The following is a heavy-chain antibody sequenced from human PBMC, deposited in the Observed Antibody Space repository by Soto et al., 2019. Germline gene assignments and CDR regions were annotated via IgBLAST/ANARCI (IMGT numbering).Heavy chain of an antibody. J-gene: IGHJ5*02. Sequence: QVQLVESGGGVVQPGRSLRPSCAASGFTFSSYGMHWVRQAPGKGLEWVAVISYDGSNKYYADPVKGRFTSSRDNSKNTLYLQMNSLRAEDTGVYYCAKDGWELLRRWFDPWGQGTLVTVSS. CDR2: ISYDGSNK. V-gene: IGHV3-30*18. D-gene: IGHD1-26*01. CDR1: GFTFSSYG. CDR3: AKDGWELLRRWFDP.